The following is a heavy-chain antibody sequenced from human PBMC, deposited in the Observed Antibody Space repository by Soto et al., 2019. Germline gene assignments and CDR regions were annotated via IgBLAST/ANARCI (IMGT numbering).Heavy chain of an antibody. J-gene: IGHJ6*03. CDR2: FYYSGLT. V-gene: IGHV4-59*08. Sequence: QVQLQESGPGLVKPSETLSLTCAVSGASMNTYYWSRIRQPPGKGLEWIGYFYYSGLTNYNPSLKSRVTISLDTSKNQFSLKLSSVTAADTAVYFCARGNTHGYYYMDVWGRGTTVTVSS. CDR3: ARGNTHGYYYMDV. D-gene: IGHD3-22*01. CDR1: GASMNTYY.